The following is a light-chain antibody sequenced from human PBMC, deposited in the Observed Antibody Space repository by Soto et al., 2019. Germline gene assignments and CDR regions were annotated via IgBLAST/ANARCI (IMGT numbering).Light chain of an antibody. CDR2: AIS. CDR1: QSVGSS. CDR3: QQYGSSRWT. Sequence: IVMTQSPVTLSVSPGERATLSCRASQSVGSSLAWYQQKPGQAPRLLIYAISTRAAGVPDRFSGSGSGTDFTLTIRSLQPEDFAMYYCQQYGSSRWTFAQGTKVDIK. J-gene: IGKJ1*01. V-gene: IGKV3-20*01.